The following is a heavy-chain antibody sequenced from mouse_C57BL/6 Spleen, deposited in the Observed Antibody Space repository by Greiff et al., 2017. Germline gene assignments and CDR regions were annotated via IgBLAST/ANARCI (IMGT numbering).Heavy chain of an antibody. V-gene: IGHV1-9*01. J-gene: IGHJ3*01. CDR2: ILPGSGST. CDR3: ARDYSNYAY. Sequence: QVQLQQSGAELMKPGASVKLSCKATGYTFTGYWIEWVKQRPGHGLEWIGEILPGSGSTNYNAKFKGKATFTADTSSNTAYMQLSSLTTEYSAIYDCARDYSNYAYWGQGTLVTVSA. CDR1: GYTFTGYW. D-gene: IGHD2-5*01.